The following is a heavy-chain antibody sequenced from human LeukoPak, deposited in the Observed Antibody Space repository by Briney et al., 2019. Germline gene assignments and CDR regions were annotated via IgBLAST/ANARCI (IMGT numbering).Heavy chain of an antibody. J-gene: IGHJ4*02. CDR1: GYSFTSYW. V-gene: IGHV5-51*01. CDR2: IYPGDSDT. CDR3: ARLTGVVVAASPFDY. Sequence: GESLKISCKGSGYSFTSYWIGWVRQMPGKGLEWMGIIYPGDSDTRYSPSFQGQVTISADNSISTAYLQWSSLKASDTAMYYCARLTGVVVAASPFDYWGQGTLVTVSS. D-gene: IGHD2-15*01.